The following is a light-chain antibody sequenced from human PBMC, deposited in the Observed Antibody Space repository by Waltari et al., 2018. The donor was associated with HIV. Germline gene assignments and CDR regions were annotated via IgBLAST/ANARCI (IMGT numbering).Light chain of an antibody. CDR1: QRVSSSY. J-gene: IGKJ1*01. Sequence: EIVLTQSPGTLSLSPGERATLSCRASQRVSSSYLAWYQQKPGQAPRLLIYGASSRATRIPDRFSGSGSGTDFTLTISRLEPGGFAVYYCQQYGSAPQTCGQGTKVDIQ. V-gene: IGKV3-20*01. CDR3: QQYGSAPQT. CDR2: GAS.